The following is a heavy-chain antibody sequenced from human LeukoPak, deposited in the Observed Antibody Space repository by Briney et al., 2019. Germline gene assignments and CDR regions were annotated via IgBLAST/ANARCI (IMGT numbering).Heavy chain of an antibody. V-gene: IGHV4-30-2*01. CDR2: IYHSGST. J-gene: IGHJ3*02. D-gene: IGHD1-26*01. CDR3: ASPNRGSYWAFDI. Sequence: KASETLSLTCAVSGGSISSGGYSWSWIRQPPGKGLEWIGYIYHSGSTNYNPSLKSRVTISVDTSKNQFSLKLTSVTAADTAVYYCASPNRGSYWAFDIWGQGTMVTVSS. CDR1: GGSISSGGYS.